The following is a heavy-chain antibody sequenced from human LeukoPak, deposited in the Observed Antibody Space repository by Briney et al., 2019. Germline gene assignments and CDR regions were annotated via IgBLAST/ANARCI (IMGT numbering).Heavy chain of an antibody. D-gene: IGHD6-6*01. CDR3: AKDRSSSSGNFDY. Sequence: GGSLRLSCAASGFTFRNYAMHWVRQAPGKGLEWVAVISSDGSKKYYGDSVKGRFTISGDNSKNTLDLQMKSLRAEDTAVYYCAKDRSSSSGNFDYWGQGTLVTVSS. V-gene: IGHV3-30-3*01. CDR2: ISSDGSKK. CDR1: GFTFRNYA. J-gene: IGHJ4*02.